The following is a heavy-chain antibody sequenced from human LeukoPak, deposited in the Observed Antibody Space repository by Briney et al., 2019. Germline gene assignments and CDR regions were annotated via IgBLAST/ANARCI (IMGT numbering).Heavy chain of an antibody. CDR1: GGTFSSYA. CDR3: ASHGFAGRHDAFDI. CDR2: IIPIFSTA. J-gene: IGHJ3*02. Sequence: SVKVSCKASGGTFSSYAISWVRQAPGQGLEWMGGIIPIFSTANYAQKFQGRVTITADESTSTAYMELSSLRSEDTAVYYCASHGFAGRHDAFDIWGQGTMVTVSS. D-gene: IGHD1-1*01. V-gene: IGHV1-69*13.